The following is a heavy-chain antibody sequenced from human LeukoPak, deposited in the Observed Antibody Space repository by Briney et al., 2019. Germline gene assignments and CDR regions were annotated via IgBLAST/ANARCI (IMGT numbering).Heavy chain of an antibody. CDR2: TRNKANSYTT. D-gene: IGHD4-17*01. CDR3: ARELHDYGDYGRSYYFDY. Sequence: GGSLRLSCAASGFTFSSYGMHWVRQAPGKGLEWVGRTRNKANSYTTEYAASVKGRFTISRDDSKNSLYLQMNSLKTEDTAVYYCARELHDYGDYGRSYYFDYWGQGTLVTVSS. V-gene: IGHV3-72*01. J-gene: IGHJ4*02. CDR1: GFTFSSYG.